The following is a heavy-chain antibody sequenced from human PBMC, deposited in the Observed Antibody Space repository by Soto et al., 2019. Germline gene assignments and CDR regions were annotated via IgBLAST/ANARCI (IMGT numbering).Heavy chain of an antibody. J-gene: IGHJ5*02. CDR2: ISGSGGST. V-gene: IGHV3-23*01. CDR3: AKDWVMATIADSQGWFDP. Sequence: EVQLLESGGGLVQPGGSLRLSCAASGFTFSSYAMSWVRQAPGKGLEWVSAISGSGGSTYYADSVKGRFTISRDNSKNTLYLQMNSLRAEDTAVYYCAKDWVMATIADSQGWFDPWGQGTLVTVSS. D-gene: IGHD2-21*01. CDR1: GFTFSSYA.